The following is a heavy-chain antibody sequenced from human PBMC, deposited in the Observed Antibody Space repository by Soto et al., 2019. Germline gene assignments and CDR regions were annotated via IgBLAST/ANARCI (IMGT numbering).Heavy chain of an antibody. CDR3: ARISAVPDAFDI. J-gene: IGHJ3*02. CDR1: GFSLSNARMG. V-gene: IGHV2-26*01. CDR2: IFSNDEK. Sequence: QVTLKESGPVLVKPTETLTLTCTVSGFSLSNARMGVSWIRQPPGKALEWLAHIFSNDEKSYSTSMKSRLTNPKHTSKRQVVHTTTNMDPVDTATYYSARISAVPDAFDIWGQGTMVTVSS.